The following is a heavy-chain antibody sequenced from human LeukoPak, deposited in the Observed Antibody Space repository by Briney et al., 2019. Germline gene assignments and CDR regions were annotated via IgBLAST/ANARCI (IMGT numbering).Heavy chain of an antibody. CDR1: GYTFTGYY. Sequence: ASVKVSCKASGYTFTGYYMHWVRQAPGQGLEWMGWISAYNGNTNYAQKLQGRVTMTTDTSTSTAYMELRSLRSDDTAVYYCAREGYSGSYWTFDYWGQGTLVTVSS. CDR2: ISAYNGNT. V-gene: IGHV1-18*04. J-gene: IGHJ4*02. CDR3: AREGYSGSYWTFDY. D-gene: IGHD1-26*01.